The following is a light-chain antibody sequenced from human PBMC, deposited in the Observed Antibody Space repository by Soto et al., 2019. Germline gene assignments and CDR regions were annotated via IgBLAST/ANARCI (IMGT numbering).Light chain of an antibody. J-gene: IGLJ3*02. V-gene: IGLV1-44*01. CDR1: SSNIGSNN. CDR2: TND. CDR3: AAWDDRLNGPV. Sequence: QSVLTQTPSASGTPGQRVTISCSGSSSNIGSNNVNWYQQLPGTAPKLLIYTNDQRSSGVPDRFSGSTSGTSASLAISGLQSEDESDYYCAAWDDRLNGPVFGGGTKLTVL.